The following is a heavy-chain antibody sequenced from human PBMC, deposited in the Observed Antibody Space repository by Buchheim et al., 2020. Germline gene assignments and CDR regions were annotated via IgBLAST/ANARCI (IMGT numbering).Heavy chain of an antibody. Sequence: QVQLQESGPGLVKPSGTLSLTCAVSGGSISSSNWWSWVRQPPGKGLEWIGEIYHSGSTNYNPSLKSRVTLSVDKSKNQFSLKLSSVTAADTAVYYCARVAYVMAAAGLYYYYYMDVWGKGTT. D-gene: IGHD6-13*01. CDR2: IYHSGST. CDR1: GGSISSSNW. V-gene: IGHV4-4*02. CDR3: ARVAYVMAAAGLYYYYYMDV. J-gene: IGHJ6*03.